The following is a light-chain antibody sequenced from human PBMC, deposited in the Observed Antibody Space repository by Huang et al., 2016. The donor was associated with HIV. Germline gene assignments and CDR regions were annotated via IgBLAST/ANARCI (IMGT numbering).Light chain of an antibody. Sequence: EIVLPQSPATLSLSPGERATLSCRASQSVPSNLARHQQKPRQAPRLLIYDAANRATSIPARLSGGGCGTDFTITISNLQSEDFAVYYCQQRSGWPLTFGGGTKVEI. CDR2: DAA. V-gene: IGKV3-11*01. CDR3: QQRSGWPLT. J-gene: IGKJ4*01. CDR1: QSVPSN.